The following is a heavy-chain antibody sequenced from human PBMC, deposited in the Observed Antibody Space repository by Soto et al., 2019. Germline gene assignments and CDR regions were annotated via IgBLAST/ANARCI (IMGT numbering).Heavy chain of an antibody. D-gene: IGHD2-15*01. J-gene: IGHJ6*02. V-gene: IGHV1-3*01. CDR2: TNAGNGNT. Sequence: QVLLVQSGAEVKKPGASVKVSCKASGYTFTSYTMHWVRQAPEQRLEWMGWTNAGNGNTKYSQKFQGRVTISRDTFASTAYMELSSLRSEDTAVYYCARDIVVVVAASYYYSGMDVWGQGTTVTVSS. CDR1: GYTFTSYT. CDR3: ARDIVVVVAASYYYSGMDV.